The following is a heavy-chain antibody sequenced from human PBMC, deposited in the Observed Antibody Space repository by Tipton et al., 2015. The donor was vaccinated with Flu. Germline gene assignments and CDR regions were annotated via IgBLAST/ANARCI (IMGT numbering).Heavy chain of an antibody. V-gene: IGHV4-59*08. D-gene: IGHD5-18*01. Sequence: LRLSCTVSGGSISSYYWSWIRQPPGKGLEWIGYIYYSGSTNYNPSLKSRVTMSVDTSKNQFSLKLSSVTAADTAVYYCARQNYSYRAKTHDAFDIWGQGTMVTVSS. CDR3: ARQNYSYRAKTHDAFDI. CDR1: GGSISSYY. CDR2: IYYSGST. J-gene: IGHJ3*02.